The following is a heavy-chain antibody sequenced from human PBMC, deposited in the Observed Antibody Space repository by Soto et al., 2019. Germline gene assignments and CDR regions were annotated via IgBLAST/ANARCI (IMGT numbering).Heavy chain of an antibody. CDR1: GYSFTSSYS. V-gene: IGHV5-51*01. D-gene: IGHD2-2*01. Sequence: PGESLKISCKGSGYSFTSSYSLGWVRHMPGKGLQWMGNIFSSDSSAKYSPSFVGQVTISVDRSINTAYLQWSSLKASDTAIYYCGTWRGSSWFDYWGPGTLVTVSS. J-gene: IGHJ4*02. CDR3: GTWRGSSWFDY. CDR2: IFSSDSSA.